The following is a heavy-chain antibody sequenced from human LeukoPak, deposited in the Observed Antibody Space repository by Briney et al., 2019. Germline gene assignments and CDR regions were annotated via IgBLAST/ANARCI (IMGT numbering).Heavy chain of an antibody. CDR2: ISYDGSNK. V-gene: IGHV3-30*18. CDR1: GFTFSSYW. J-gene: IGHJ4*02. D-gene: IGHD3-22*01. CDR3: AKGLRYYDSTGYDYFDF. Sequence: GGSLRLSCAASGFTFSSYWMSWVRQAPGKGLEWVAVISYDGSNKYYADSVKGRFTISRDNSKNTLYLQMNSLRAEDTAVYYCAKGLRYYDSTGYDYFDFWGQGTLVTVSS.